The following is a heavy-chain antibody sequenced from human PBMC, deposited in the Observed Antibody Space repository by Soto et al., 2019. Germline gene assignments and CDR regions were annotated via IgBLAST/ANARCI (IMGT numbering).Heavy chain of an antibody. V-gene: IGHV1-18*01. D-gene: IGHD5-12*01. CDR1: GYTFTTYG. CDR3: ARESGGATATLDYYYFYMDV. CDR2: ISTYNGHT. J-gene: IGHJ6*03. Sequence: ASVKVSCKASGYTFTTYGVSWVRQAPGQGLEWLGWISTYNGHTNYAQNLQDRVTMTTDTSTSTVYMELSSLRSDDTAVYFCARESGGATATLDYYYFYMDVWGTGTTVTVSS.